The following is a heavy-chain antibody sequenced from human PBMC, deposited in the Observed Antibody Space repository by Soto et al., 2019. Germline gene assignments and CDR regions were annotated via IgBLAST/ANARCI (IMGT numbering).Heavy chain of an antibody. CDR1: GFTFSSHS. J-gene: IGHJ6*02. Sequence: EVQLVESGGGLVQPGGSLRLSCAASGFTFSSHSMTWVRQAPGQGLQWISYISTSSGTIYYADSVKGRFTISRDNAKNSLNLQMTSLRVEDTAVYYCARVIAAIVTGDKRHFSYGLDVWGQGTTVTVSS. D-gene: IGHD3-9*01. CDR3: ARVIAAIVTGDKRHFSYGLDV. V-gene: IGHV3-48*01. CDR2: ISTSSGTI.